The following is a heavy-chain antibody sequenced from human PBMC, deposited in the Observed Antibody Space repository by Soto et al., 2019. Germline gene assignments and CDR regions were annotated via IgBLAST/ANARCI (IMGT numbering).Heavy chain of an antibody. CDR1: GYTFINNW. V-gene: IGHV5-51*01. CDR3: ARYSGSYWHYFDT. Sequence: PGESLKISCQASGYTFINNWIGWVRQKPGKGLEWMGTIYPDDSDTKYSPSFRGQVTISTDRSISTAYLQWSSLKASDTATYYCARYSGSYWHYFDTWGQGTLVTVSS. D-gene: IGHD1-26*01. CDR2: IYPDDSDT. J-gene: IGHJ4*02.